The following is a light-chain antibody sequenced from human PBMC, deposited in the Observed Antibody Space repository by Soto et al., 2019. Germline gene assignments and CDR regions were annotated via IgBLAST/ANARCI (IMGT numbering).Light chain of an antibody. Sequence: EIVLTQSPGTLSLSPGERATLSCRASQRVSSSYLAWYQQKPGQAPRLLIYGASSRATGIPDRFSGSGSGTDFTLTISRLEPEDFAVYYCQQYGSSLPTTFGRGTKLEIK. CDR1: QRVSSSY. V-gene: IGKV3-20*01. CDR2: GAS. CDR3: QQYGSSLPTT. J-gene: IGKJ2*01.